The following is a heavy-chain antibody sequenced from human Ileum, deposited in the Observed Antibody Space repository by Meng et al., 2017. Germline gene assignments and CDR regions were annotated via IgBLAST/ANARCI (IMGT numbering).Heavy chain of an antibody. CDR2: ISNSGSNI. V-gene: IGHV3-11*01. D-gene: IGHD1-26*01. CDR3: ATLSYSSLGY. CDR1: GINFSDDY. J-gene: IGHJ4*02. Sequence: QGQSGEAGGGCVKPVGYLSLSCEASGINFSDDYMSWIRQAPGKGLEWVSYISNSGSNIYYVDSVKGRLTISRDNAKNSLYLQMNSLRAEDTAVYYCATLSYSSLGYWGQGTLVTVSS.